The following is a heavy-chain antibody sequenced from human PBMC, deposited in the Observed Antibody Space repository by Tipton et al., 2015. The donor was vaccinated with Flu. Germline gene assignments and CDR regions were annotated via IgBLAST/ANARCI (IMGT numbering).Heavy chain of an antibody. CDR1: GYSISSGYY. CDR2: ISHTGTT. CDR3: ARDRWEYASGFDP. Sequence: TLSLTCAVSGYSISSGYYWGWIRQPPGKGLEWIGSISHTGTTYYNPSLRSRVTISVDTSRNQFSLRLTSVTAADTAIYYCARDRWEYASGFDPWGQGTPVTVSP. D-gene: IGHD6-19*01. V-gene: IGHV4-38-2*02. J-gene: IGHJ5*02.